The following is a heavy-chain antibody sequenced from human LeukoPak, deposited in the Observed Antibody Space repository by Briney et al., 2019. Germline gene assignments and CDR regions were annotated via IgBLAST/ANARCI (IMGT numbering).Heavy chain of an antibody. D-gene: IGHD3-9*01. V-gene: IGHV4-38-2*02. Sequence: SETLSLTCTVSDYPISSGYYWGWIQQPPGKGLEWIGEINHSGSTNYNPSLKSRVTISVDTSKNQFSLKLSSVTAADTAVYYCARSLTVAWKYYFDYWGQGTLVTVSS. CDR2: INHSGST. CDR3: ARSLTVAWKYYFDY. CDR1: DYPISSGYY. J-gene: IGHJ4*02.